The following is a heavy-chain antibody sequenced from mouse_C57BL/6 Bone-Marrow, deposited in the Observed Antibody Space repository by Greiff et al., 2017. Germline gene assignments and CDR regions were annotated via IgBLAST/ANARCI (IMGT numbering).Heavy chain of an antibody. J-gene: IGHJ2*01. CDR3: ARGSPFDY. Sequence: QVQLKQPGAELVRPGSSVKLSCKASGYTFTSYWMHWVKQRPIQGLEWIGNIDPSDSETHYNQKFKDKATLTVDKYSSTAYMQLSSLTSEDSAVYYCARGSPFDYWGQGTTLTVSS. CDR1: GYTFTSYW. V-gene: IGHV1-52*01. CDR2: IDPSDSET.